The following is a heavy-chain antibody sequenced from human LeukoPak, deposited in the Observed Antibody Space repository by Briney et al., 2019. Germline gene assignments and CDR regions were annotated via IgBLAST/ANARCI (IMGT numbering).Heavy chain of an antibody. V-gene: IGHV2-5*01. D-gene: IGHD3-9*01. CDR1: GFSLSTSGVG. CDR3: ALTYYDILTGPKAFDY. Sequence: SGPTLVKATHTLTLTCTFSGFSLSTSGVGVGWIRQTPGKALEWLALIYWNDDKRYSPSLTSRLTITKDTSKNQVVLTMTNMDPVDTATYYCALTYYDILTGPKAFDYWGQGTLVNFSS. CDR2: IYWNDDK. J-gene: IGHJ4*02.